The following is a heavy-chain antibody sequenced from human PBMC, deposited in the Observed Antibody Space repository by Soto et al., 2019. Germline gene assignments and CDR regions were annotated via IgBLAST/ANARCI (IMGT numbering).Heavy chain of an antibody. CDR2: IYWNDDK. CDR1: GFSLSTSGVG. D-gene: IGHD3-22*01. CDR3: AHRTYYYDSSGYYYFDY. Sequence: SGPTLVNPTQTLTLTCTFSGFSLSTSGVGVGWIRQPPGKALEWLALIYWNDDKRYSPSLKSRLTITKDTSKNQVVLTMTNMDPVDTASYYCAHRTYYYDSSGYYYFDYWGQGTLVTVS. J-gene: IGHJ4*02. V-gene: IGHV2-5*01.